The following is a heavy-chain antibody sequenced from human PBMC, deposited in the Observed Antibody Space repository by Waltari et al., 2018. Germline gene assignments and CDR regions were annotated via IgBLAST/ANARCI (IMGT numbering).Heavy chain of an antibody. CDR3: ARNFFEEIEGLGFAGGAYYYMDV. J-gene: IGHJ6*03. D-gene: IGHD3-3*01. Sequence: EVELVESGGGFVQPGGSLRISFRASGFSLNDYGMNWVRKAPGKGPEWLSYINNIGTTIYYADSVEGRFTISRDNTDNLVYLQMNSLRVDDTAVYYCARNFFEEIEGLGFAGGAYYYMDVWGKGTAVSVSS. V-gene: IGHV3-48*03. CDR1: GFSLNDYG. CDR2: INNIGTTI.